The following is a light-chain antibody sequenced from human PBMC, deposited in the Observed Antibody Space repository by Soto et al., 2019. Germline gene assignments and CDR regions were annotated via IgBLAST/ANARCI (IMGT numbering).Light chain of an antibody. CDR2: AAS. V-gene: IGKV1-27*01. J-gene: IGKJ3*01. CDR3: HKYNSAPYT. CDR1: QGIANH. Sequence: DIQMTQSPSSLSASVGDRVTITCRASQGIANHLAWYQQKPGKAPHLLIYAASTLQSGVPSRFSGSGFGTDFTLTISSLQPEDVATYYCHKYNSAPYTFGPGTKVDI.